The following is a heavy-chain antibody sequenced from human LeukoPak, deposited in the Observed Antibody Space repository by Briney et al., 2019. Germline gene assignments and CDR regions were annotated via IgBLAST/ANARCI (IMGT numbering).Heavy chain of an antibody. J-gene: IGHJ4*02. V-gene: IGHV1-18*01. CDR1: GYTFTSYD. Sequence: ASVKVSCKASGYTFTSYDINWVRQATGQGLEWMGWISAYNGITNYAQKLQGRVTMTTDTSTSTAYMELRSLRSDDTAVYYCARENNSPSYGLDYWGQGTLVTVSS. D-gene: IGHD2-2*01. CDR2: ISAYNGIT. CDR3: ARENNSPSYGLDY.